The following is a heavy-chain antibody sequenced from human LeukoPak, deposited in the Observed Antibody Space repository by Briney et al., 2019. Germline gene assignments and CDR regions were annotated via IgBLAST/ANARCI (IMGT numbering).Heavy chain of an antibody. CDR3: ARPPYCTNGVCYTVEGN. Sequence: GKSLKISCKGSGYSFTSYWIGWVRQMPGKGLEWMGITYPGDSDTRYSPSFQGQVTISADKSISTAYLQWSSLKASDTAMYYCARPPYCTNGVCYTVEGNWGQGTLVTVSS. CDR2: TYPGDSDT. CDR1: GYSFTSYW. J-gene: IGHJ4*02. D-gene: IGHD2-8*01. V-gene: IGHV5-51*01.